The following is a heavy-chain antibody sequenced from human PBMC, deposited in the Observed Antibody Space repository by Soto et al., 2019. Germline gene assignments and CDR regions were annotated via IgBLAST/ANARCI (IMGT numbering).Heavy chain of an antibody. V-gene: IGHV3-48*02. CDR3: ARGGSSSDNGMDV. CDR1: GFSFSTYS. J-gene: IGHJ6*02. Sequence: EVQLVESGGGLVQPGGSLRLSCAASGFSFSTYSMNWFRQAQGKGLEWVSYISSRSYTIYYVDSVKGRFTISRDNAKNSIYLQMTSLRDEDTAVYYCARGGSSSDNGMDVWGQGTTVTVSS. CDR2: ISSRSYTI. D-gene: IGHD6-6*01.